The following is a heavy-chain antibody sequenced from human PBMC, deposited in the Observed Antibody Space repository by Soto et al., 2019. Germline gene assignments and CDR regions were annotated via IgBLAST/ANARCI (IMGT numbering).Heavy chain of an antibody. J-gene: IGHJ4*02. CDR2: IYYSGST. CDR1: GGSISSYY. Sequence: PSETLSLTCTVSGGSISSYYWSWIRQPPGKGLEWIGYIYYSGSTNYNPSLKSRVTISVDTSKNQFSLKLSSVTAADTAVYYCARFNDYDSSGYYYVLDYWGQGTLVTVSS. D-gene: IGHD3-22*01. CDR3: ARFNDYDSSGYYYVLDY. V-gene: IGHV4-59*01.